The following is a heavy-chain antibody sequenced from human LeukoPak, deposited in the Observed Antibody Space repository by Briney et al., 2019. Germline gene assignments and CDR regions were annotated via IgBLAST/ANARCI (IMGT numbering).Heavy chain of an antibody. CDR1: GYTFTGYY. CDR3: ARDSDWDSSSCYDY. Sequence: GASVKVSCKASGYTFTGYYMHWVRQAPGQGLEWMGWINPNSGGTNYAQKFQGRFTMTRDTSISTAYMELSRLRSDDTAVYYCARDSDWDSSSCYDYWGQGTLVTVSS. D-gene: IGHD6-13*01. V-gene: IGHV1-2*02. J-gene: IGHJ4*02. CDR2: INPNSGGT.